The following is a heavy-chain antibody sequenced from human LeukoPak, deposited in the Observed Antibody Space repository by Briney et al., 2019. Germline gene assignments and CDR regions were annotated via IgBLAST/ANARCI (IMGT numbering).Heavy chain of an antibody. CDR2: IYPGDSDT. D-gene: IGHD3-22*01. J-gene: IGHJ5*02. CDR1: GYSFTSYW. Sequence: GESLKISCKGSGYSFTSYWIGWMRQMPGKGLEWMGIIYPGDSDTRYSPSFQGQVTISADKSISTAYLQWSSLKASDTAMYYCARHHLDYYDSSGYYLPWGQGTLVTVSS. V-gene: IGHV5-51*01. CDR3: ARHHLDYYDSSGYYLP.